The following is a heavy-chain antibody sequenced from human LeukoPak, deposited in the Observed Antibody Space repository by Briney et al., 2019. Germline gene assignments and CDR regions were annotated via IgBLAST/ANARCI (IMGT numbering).Heavy chain of an antibody. CDR1: GFTFSSYA. V-gene: IGHV3-30-3*01. D-gene: IGHD2-15*01. J-gene: IGHJ3*02. Sequence: PGGSLRLSCAASGFTFSSYAMHWVRQAPGKGLEWVAVISYDGSNKYYADSVKGRFTISRDNSKNTLYLQMNSLRAEDTAVYYCARVRSASNENCSGGSCYSWAFDIWGQGTMVTVSS. CDR2: ISYDGSNK. CDR3: ARVRSASNENCSGGSCYSWAFDI.